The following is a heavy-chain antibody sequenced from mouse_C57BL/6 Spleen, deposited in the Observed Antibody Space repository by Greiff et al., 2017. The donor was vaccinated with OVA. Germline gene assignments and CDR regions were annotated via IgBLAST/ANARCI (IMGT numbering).Heavy chain of an antibody. D-gene: IGHD2-4*01. CDR2: IDPSDSYT. Sequence: VQLQQPGAELVRPGTSMKLSCKASGYTFTSYWMHWVKQRPGQGLEWIGVIDPSDSYTNYNQKLKGKATLTVDTSSNTAYLQLSSLTSEDAAVYYCARSRDEYDRSYWYFGVWGTGTTVTVSS. J-gene: IGHJ1*03. CDR3: ARSRDEYDRSYWYFGV. CDR1: GYTFTSYW. V-gene: IGHV1-59*01.